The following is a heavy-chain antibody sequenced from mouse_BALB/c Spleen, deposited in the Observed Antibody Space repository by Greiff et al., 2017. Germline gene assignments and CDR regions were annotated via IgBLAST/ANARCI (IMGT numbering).Heavy chain of an antibody. Sequence: EVQLQQSGAELVRPGALVKLSCKASGFNIKDYYMHWVQQRPEQGLEWIGWIDPENGNTIYDPKFQGKASITADTSSNTAYLQLSSLTSEDTAVYYCAREDYWGQGTSVTVSS. V-gene: IGHV14-1*02. CDR2: IDPENGNT. J-gene: IGHJ4*01. CDR1: GFNIKDYY. CDR3: AREDY.